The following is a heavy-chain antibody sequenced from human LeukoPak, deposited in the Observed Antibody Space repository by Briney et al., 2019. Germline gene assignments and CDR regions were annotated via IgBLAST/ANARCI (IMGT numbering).Heavy chain of an antibody. V-gene: IGHV1-2*02. Sequence: SVKVSCKASGYTFTSYAMNWVRQAPGQGLEWMGWINPNSGGTNYAQKFQGRVTMTRDTSISTAYMELSRLRSDDTAVYYCARVEYQLLHFDYWGQGTLVTVSS. CDR2: INPNSGGT. CDR3: ARVEYQLLHFDY. D-gene: IGHD2-2*01. J-gene: IGHJ4*02. CDR1: GYTFTSYA.